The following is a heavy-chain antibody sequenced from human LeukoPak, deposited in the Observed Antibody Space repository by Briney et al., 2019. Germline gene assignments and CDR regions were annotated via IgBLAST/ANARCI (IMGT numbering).Heavy chain of an antibody. CDR2: INPNSGGT. CDR1: GYTFTGYY. J-gene: IGHJ6*02. V-gene: IGHV1-2*02. D-gene: IGHD3-10*01. CDR3: ARERGSGSYYSTDYDMDV. Sequence: GASVKVSCKASGYTFTGYYMHWVRQAPGQGLGWMGWINPNSGGTNYAQKFQGRVTMTRDTSISTAYMELSRLRSDDTAVYYCARERGSGSYYSTDYDMDVWGQGTTVTVSS.